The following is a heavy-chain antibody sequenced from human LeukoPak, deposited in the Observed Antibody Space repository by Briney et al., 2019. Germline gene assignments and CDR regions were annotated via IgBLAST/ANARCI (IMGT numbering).Heavy chain of an antibody. Sequence: ASVKVSCKASGYTFTSYGISWVRQAPGQGLEWMGWISAYNGNTNYAQKLQGRVTMSTDTSTSTAYMELRSLRSDDTAVYYCARDRRECIAAAGPPDFDYWGQGTLVTVSS. CDR2: ISAYNGNT. D-gene: IGHD6-13*01. CDR3: ARDRRECIAAAGPPDFDY. CDR1: GYTFTSYG. V-gene: IGHV1-18*01. J-gene: IGHJ4*02.